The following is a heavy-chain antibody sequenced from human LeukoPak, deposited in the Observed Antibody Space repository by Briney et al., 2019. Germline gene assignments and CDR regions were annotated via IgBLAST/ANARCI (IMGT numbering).Heavy chain of an antibody. CDR2: ISASSNYI. J-gene: IGHJ4*02. Sequence: GGSLRLSCAASGFTFSNTNMNWVRQAPGKGLKWVSFISASSNYIYYADSVKGRFTISRDNAKNTLYLQMSSLRAEDTAVYYCARRGGSYNDYWGQGTLVTVSS. D-gene: IGHD1-26*01. CDR1: GFTFSNTN. CDR3: ARRGGSYNDY. V-gene: IGHV3-21*01.